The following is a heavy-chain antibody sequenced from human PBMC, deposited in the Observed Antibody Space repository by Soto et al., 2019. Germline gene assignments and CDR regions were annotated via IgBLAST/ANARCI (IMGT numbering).Heavy chain of an antibody. Sequence: RGSLRLSCAASGFTFSSYWMHWVRQAPGKGRVWVSRINSDGSSTSYADSVKGRFTISRDNAKNTLYLQMNSLRAEDTAVYYCARVGAFDIWGQGTMVTVSS. CDR3: ARVGAFDI. CDR1: GFTFSSYW. D-gene: IGHD3-10*01. V-gene: IGHV3-74*01. CDR2: INSDGSST. J-gene: IGHJ3*02.